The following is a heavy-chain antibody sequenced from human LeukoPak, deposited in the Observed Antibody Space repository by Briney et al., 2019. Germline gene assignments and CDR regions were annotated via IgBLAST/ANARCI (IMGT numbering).Heavy chain of an antibody. CDR3: ARDRADYYDSSGSKGSDY. CDR2: IIPILGIA. Sequence: SGKGSCQASGGTFRIYAISWVRPAPGQGGGWMGRIIPILGIANYAQKFQGRVTITADKSTSTAYMELSSLRSEDTAVYYCARDRADYYDSSGSKGSDYWGQGTLVTVSS. J-gene: IGHJ4*02. D-gene: IGHD3-22*01. V-gene: IGHV1-69*04. CDR1: GGTFRIYA.